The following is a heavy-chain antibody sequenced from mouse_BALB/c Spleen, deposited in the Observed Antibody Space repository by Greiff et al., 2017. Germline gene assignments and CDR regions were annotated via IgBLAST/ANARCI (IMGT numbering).Heavy chain of an antibody. Sequence: EVKLVESGGGLVKPGGSLKLSCAASGFTFSDYYMYWVRQTPEKRLEWVATISDGGSYTYYPDSVKGRFTISRDNAKNNLYLQMSSLKSEDTAMYYCARADGYYVYGYQAWFAYWGQGTLVTVSA. CDR1: GFTFSDYY. CDR2: ISDGGSYT. CDR3: ARADGYYVYGYQAWFAY. D-gene: IGHD2-3*01. V-gene: IGHV5-4*02. J-gene: IGHJ3*01.